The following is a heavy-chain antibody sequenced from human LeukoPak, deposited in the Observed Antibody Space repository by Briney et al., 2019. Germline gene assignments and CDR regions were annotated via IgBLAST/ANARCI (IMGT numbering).Heavy chain of an antibody. J-gene: IGHJ6*02. CDR3: AKGESGSYSWIYYYYYYGMDV. CDR2: ISYDGSNK. CDR1: GFTFSSYD. D-gene: IGHD1-26*01. V-gene: IGHV3-30*18. Sequence: QPGRSLRLSCAASGFTFSSYDMHWVRQAPGKGLEWVAVISYDGSNKYYADSVKGRFTISRDNSKNTLYLQMNSLRAEDTAVYYCAKGESGSYSWIYYYYYYGMDVWGQGTTVTVSS.